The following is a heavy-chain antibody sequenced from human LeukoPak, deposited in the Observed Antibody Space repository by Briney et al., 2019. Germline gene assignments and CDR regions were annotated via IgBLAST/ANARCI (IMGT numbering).Heavy chain of an antibody. V-gene: IGHV3-33*01. D-gene: IGHD3-3*02. CDR1: GFTFSSYG. Sequence: GGSLRLSCAASGFTFSSYGMHWVRQAPGKGLEWVAVIWYDGSNKYYADSVKGRFTISRDNSKNTLYLQMNSLRAEDTAVYYCARSHGIAFGAYYFDYWGQGTLVTVSS. CDR3: ARSHGIAFGAYYFDY. CDR2: IWYDGSNK. J-gene: IGHJ4*02.